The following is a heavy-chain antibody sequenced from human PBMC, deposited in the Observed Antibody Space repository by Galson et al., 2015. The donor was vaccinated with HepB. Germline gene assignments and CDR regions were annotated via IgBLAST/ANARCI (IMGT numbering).Heavy chain of an antibody. CDR3: ARGMRSPPDYYDSSGYPYYFDY. D-gene: IGHD3-22*01. J-gene: IGHJ4*02. CDR2: IKQDGSEK. V-gene: IGHV3-7*03. Sequence: SLRLSCAASGFTFSSYWMSWVRQAPGKGLEWVANIKQDGSEKYYVDSVKGRFTISRDNAKNSLYLQMNSLRAEDTAVYYCARGMRSPPDYYDSSGYPYYFDYWGQGTLVTVSS. CDR1: GFTFSSYW.